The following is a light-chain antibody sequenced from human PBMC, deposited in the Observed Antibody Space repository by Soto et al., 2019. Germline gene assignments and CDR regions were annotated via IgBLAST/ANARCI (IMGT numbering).Light chain of an antibody. CDR3: SSYTSISAVV. CDR1: SYDIGPYNY. CDR2: DVT. Sequence: QSVLTQPASVSGSPGQSITISCTGTSYDIGPYNYVSWYQQHPGKAPKLLIYDVTNRASGVSGGFSGSKSGRTASLTISGLQAEDEADYYCSSYTSISAVVFGGGTKLTVL. J-gene: IGLJ2*01. V-gene: IGLV2-14*03.